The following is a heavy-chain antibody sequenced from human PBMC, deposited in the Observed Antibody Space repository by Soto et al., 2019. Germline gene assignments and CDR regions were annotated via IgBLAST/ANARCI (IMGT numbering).Heavy chain of an antibody. CDR1: GFTFSSYA. D-gene: IGHD3-9*01. J-gene: IGHJ3*02. V-gene: IGHV3-23*01. CDR3: ARDPPDDDRGHYAFDI. Sequence: PGGSLRLSCAASGFTFSSYAMSWVRQAPGKGLEWVSAISGSGGSTYYADSVKGRFTISRDNSKNTLYLQMNSLRAEDTAVYYCARDPPDDDRGHYAFDIWGHGTMVTVSS. CDR2: ISGSGGST.